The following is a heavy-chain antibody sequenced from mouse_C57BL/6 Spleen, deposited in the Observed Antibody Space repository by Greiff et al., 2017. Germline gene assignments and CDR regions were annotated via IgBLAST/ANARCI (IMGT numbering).Heavy chain of an antibody. J-gene: IGHJ3*01. V-gene: IGHV1-80*01. CDR3: ARGDGGYQAWFAY. CDR1: GYAFSSYW. Sequence: VQGVESGAELVKPGASVKISCKASGYAFSSYWMNWVKQRPGKGLEWIGQIYPGDGDTNYNGKFKGKATLTADKSSSTAYMQLSSLTSEDSAVDFGARGDGGYQAWFAYWGQGTLVTVSA. CDR2: IYPGDGDT. D-gene: IGHD2-2*01.